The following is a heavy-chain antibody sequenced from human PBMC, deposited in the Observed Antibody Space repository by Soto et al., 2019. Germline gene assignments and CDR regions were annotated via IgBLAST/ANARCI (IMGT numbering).Heavy chain of an antibody. CDR1: GYSFTNFC. Sequence: PGESLKISCNVSGYSFTNFCIGLVLQMPGQGLEWMGIIFPGDSETRYSPSFEGQVTISVDKSIATAYLQWSSLKASDSAMYYCARSYSSAWFGAEFDYWGQGTLVTVSS. D-gene: IGHD6-19*01. V-gene: IGHV5-51*01. CDR2: IFPGDSET. J-gene: IGHJ4*02. CDR3: ARSYSSAWFGAEFDY.